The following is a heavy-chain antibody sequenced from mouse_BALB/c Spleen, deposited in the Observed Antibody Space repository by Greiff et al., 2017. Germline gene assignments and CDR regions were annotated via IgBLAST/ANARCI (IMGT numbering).Heavy chain of an antibody. V-gene: IGHV5-6*01. CDR2: ISSGGSYT. CDR1: GFTFSSYG. D-gene: IGHD4-1*01. J-gene: IGHJ3*01. CDR3: ARHGANFWFAY. Sequence: EVKLVESGGDLVKPGGSLKLSCAASGFTFSSYGMSWVRQTPDKRLEWVATISSGGSYTYYPDSVKGRFTISRDNAKNTLYLQMSSLKSEDTAMYYCARHGANFWFAYWGQGTLVTVSA.